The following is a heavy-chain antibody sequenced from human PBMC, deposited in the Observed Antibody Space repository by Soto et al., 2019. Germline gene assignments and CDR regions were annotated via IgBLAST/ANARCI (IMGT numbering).Heavy chain of an antibody. J-gene: IGHJ4*02. CDR2: TTGSGGSA. CDR3: VKAWTYYYDTSGPHFDY. CDR1: GFTFSSYA. Sequence: PSGSLRLSCAASGFTFSSYAMSWVRQAPGKGLEWVSGTTGSGGSAYYADSVKGRFTISRDNSENTLYLQMNSLRAEDTAVYYCVKAWTYYYDTSGPHFDYWGQGTLVTVSS. V-gene: IGHV3-23*01. D-gene: IGHD3-22*01.